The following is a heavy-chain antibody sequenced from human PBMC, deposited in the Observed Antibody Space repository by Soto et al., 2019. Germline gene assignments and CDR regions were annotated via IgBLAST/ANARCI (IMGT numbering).Heavy chain of an antibody. V-gene: IGHV1-69*13. CDR1: GGTSSSYA. Sequence: SVKVSCKASGGTSSSYAISWVRQAPGQGLEWMGGIIPIFGTANYAQKFQGRVTITADESTSTAYMELSSLRSEDTAVYYCARSRGQVKVGMDVWGQGTTVTVSS. D-gene: IGHD3-22*01. CDR2: IIPIFGTA. CDR3: ARSRGQVKVGMDV. J-gene: IGHJ6*02.